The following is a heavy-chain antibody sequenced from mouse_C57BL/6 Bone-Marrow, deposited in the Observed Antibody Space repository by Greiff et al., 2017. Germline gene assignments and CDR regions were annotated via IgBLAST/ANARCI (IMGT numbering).Heavy chain of an antibody. CDR2: IDPNSGGT. J-gene: IGHJ4*01. CDR1: GYTFTSYW. Sequence: QVQLKQPGAELVKPGASVKLSCKASGYTFTSYWMHWVKQRPGRGLEWIGRIDPNSGGTKYNEKFKSKATLTVDKSSSTAYMQLSSLTSEDSAVYYCGRSGTAQATCAMDDWGKGTSVTVSS. D-gene: IGHD3-2*02. CDR3: GRSGTAQATCAMDD. V-gene: IGHV1-72*01.